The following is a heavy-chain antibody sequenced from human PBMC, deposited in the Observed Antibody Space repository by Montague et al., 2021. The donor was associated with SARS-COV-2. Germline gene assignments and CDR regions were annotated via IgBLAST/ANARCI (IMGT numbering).Heavy chain of an antibody. D-gene: IGHD4-17*01. CDR2: TNYRSKWTS. J-gene: IGHJ4*02. V-gene: IGHV6-1*01. CDR3: VRDTGSAQAGFDA. Sequence: CAISGDSVWSNTAAWNWIRQSPSGGLEWLGRTNYRSKWTSDYATYVEGRISIDQDTSKNQFFLHLRSVTPEDTGVYYCVRDTGSAQAGFDAWGQGTLVTVSS. CDR1: GDSVWSNTAA.